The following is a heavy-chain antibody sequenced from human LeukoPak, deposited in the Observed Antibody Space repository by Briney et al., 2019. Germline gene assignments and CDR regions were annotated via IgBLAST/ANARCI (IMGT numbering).Heavy chain of an antibody. CDR1: GGSLSSSSYY. J-gene: IGHJ5*02. V-gene: IGHV4-39*01. CDR2: IYYSGST. CDR3: ARQLDKKPSWFDP. Sequence: SETLSLTCTVSGGSLSSSSYYWGWLRQPPGKGLEWIGSIYYSGSTYYNPSLKSRVTISVDTSKNQFSLKLSSVTAADTAVYYCARQLDKKPSWFDPWGQGTLVTVSS. D-gene: IGHD2-2*03.